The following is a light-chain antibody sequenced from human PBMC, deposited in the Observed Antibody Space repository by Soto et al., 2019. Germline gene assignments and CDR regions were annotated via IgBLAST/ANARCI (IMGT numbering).Light chain of an antibody. J-gene: IGLJ1*01. Sequence: QSVLTQPASVSGSPGQSITISCTGTSSDVGSGSHNLVSWYQQRPGKVPKLMIYEGSKRPSGVSNRFSGSKSGYTASLTISGLQAEDEADYFCCSYAGRFTYVFGTGTKVTGL. CDR3: CSYAGRFTYV. V-gene: IGLV2-23*01. CDR1: SSDVGSGSHNL. CDR2: EGS.